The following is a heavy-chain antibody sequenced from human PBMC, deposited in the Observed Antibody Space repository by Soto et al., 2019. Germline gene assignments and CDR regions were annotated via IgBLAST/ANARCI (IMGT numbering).Heavy chain of an antibody. V-gene: IGHV4-4*07. D-gene: IGHD1-1*01. J-gene: IGHJ5*02. CDR1: GASISGYH. CDR2: IYATGTT. Sequence: SETLSLTCTVSGASISGYHWSWIRKSAGKGLEWIGRIYATGTTDYNPSLKSRVMMSVDTSKKQFSLKLRSVTAADTAVYYCVRDGTKTLRDWFDPWGQGISVTVSS. CDR3: VRDGTKTLRDWFDP.